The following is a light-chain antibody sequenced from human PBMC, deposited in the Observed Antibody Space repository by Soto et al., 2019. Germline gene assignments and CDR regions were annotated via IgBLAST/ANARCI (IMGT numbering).Light chain of an antibody. Sequence: QAVLTQPASVSGSPGQSITISCTGTSSNVGSYKLVSWYQQHPGKAPKLIIYAGSGRPSGVSDRFSVSTSDNTASLTISGLQAEDEADYYCCSYSPSTDFVVFGGGTKVTVL. V-gene: IGLV2-23*01. J-gene: IGLJ2*01. CDR2: AGS. CDR3: CSYSPSTDFVV. CDR1: SSNVGSYKL.